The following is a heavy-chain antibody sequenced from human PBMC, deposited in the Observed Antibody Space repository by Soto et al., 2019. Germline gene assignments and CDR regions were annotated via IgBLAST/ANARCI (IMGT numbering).Heavy chain of an antibody. Sequence: PSETLSLTCTVSGGSISSYYWNWIRQPAGKGLEWIGRIYTSGSGNVNPSLKSRVTMSVDTSKNQFSLKLSSVTAADTAVYYCARERQPEIYSYYYAMDVWGQGTPVTVSS. D-gene: IGHD6-13*01. CDR1: GGSISSYY. CDR3: ARERQPEIYSYYYAMDV. V-gene: IGHV4-4*07. CDR2: IYTSGSG. J-gene: IGHJ6*02.